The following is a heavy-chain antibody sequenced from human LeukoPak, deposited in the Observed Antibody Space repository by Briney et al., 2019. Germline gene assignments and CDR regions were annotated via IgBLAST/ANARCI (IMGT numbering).Heavy chain of an antibody. Sequence: GGSLRLSCAASGFTFSSYGMHWVRQAPGKGLEWVAVISYDGSNKYYADSVKGRFTISRDNSKNTLYLQMNSLRAGDTAVYYCAKGAAVAGYYYYYGMDVWGQGTTVTVSS. CDR3: AKGAAVAGYYYYYGMDV. V-gene: IGHV3-30*18. CDR2: ISYDGSNK. CDR1: GFTFSSYG. D-gene: IGHD6-19*01. J-gene: IGHJ6*02.